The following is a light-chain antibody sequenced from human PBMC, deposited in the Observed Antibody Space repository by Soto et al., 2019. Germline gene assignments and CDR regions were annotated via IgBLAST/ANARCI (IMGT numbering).Light chain of an antibody. Sequence: EIVLTQSPATLSLSPGERATLSCRASQSVSSYLAWYQQKPGQAPRLLIYDASNRATGIPARFSGSGSRTDFTLPISSLEPEDFAVYYCQQRSNWPPITFGQGTRLEIK. CDR1: QSVSSY. CDR3: QQRSNWPPIT. V-gene: IGKV3-11*01. CDR2: DAS. J-gene: IGKJ5*01.